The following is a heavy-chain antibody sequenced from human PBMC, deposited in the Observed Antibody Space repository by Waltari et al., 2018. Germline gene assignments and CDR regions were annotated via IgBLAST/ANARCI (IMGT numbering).Heavy chain of an antibody. J-gene: IGHJ3*02. D-gene: IGHD3-22*01. CDR1: GFTVSRNY. CDR3: ARETYYDRSGYYRLGAFDI. V-gene: IGHV3-53*01. Sequence: EVQLVESGGGLIQPGGSLKLSFAASGFTVSRNYITWVRQAPGKGLEWVSLIYSGGSTNYADSVKGRFTISRDISRNTLYLQMNSLRAEDTAVYYCARETYYDRSGYYRLGAFDIWGQGTVVTVSS. CDR2: IYSGGST.